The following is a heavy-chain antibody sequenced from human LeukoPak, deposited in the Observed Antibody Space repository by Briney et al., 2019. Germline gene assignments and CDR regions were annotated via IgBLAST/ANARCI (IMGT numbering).Heavy chain of an antibody. V-gene: IGHV4-30-2*01. CDR2: IYHSGST. D-gene: IGHD5-24*01. CDR3: ARGYVEMAAPYYFDY. CDR1: GGSISSGGYY. J-gene: IGHJ4*02. Sequence: PSETLSLTCTVSGGSISSGGYYWSWIRQPPGKGLEWIGYIYHSGSTYYNPSPKSRVTISVDRSKNQFSLKLSSATAADTAVYYCARGYVEMAAPYYFDYWGQGTLVTVSS.